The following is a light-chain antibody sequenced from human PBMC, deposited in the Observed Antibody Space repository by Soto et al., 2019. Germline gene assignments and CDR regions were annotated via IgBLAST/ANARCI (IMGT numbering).Light chain of an antibody. V-gene: IGKV1-5*03. J-gene: IGKJ5*01. CDR1: QTISSW. CDR2: KAS. Sequence: SQMTQSPSTLSGSVGRRFTISCRASQTISSWLAWYQQKTGKAPKLLIYKASTLKSGVPSRFTGSGYGTEFNLTISGLLTEDFATYHCQQLTPLPFTFAQATRLEIK. CDR3: QQLTPLPFT.